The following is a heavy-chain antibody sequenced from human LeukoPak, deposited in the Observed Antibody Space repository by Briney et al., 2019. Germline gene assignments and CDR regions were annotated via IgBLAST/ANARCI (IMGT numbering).Heavy chain of an antibody. CDR1: GFTFSSYG. Sequence: GGSLRLSCAASGFTFSSYGMHWVRQAPGKGLEWVAVISYDGSSKFYADSVKGRFTISRDNSKNTLYLQLNSLRAEDTAVYYCARDRAGSSWYSGYYFDYWGQGTLVTVSS. D-gene: IGHD6-13*01. CDR2: ISYDGSSK. J-gene: IGHJ4*02. V-gene: IGHV3-30*03. CDR3: ARDRAGSSWYSGYYFDY.